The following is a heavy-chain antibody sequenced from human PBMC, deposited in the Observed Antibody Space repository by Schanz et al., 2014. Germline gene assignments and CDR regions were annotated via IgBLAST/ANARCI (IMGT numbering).Heavy chain of an antibody. J-gene: IGHJ4*02. CDR1: GFTISSYS. V-gene: IGHV3-21*01. CDR2: ISSSGSYI. CDR3: ASPSGYSDYGTYFDF. D-gene: IGHD5-12*01. Sequence: QLVGSGGGLVQPGGSLRLSCAASGFTISSYSMNWVRQAPGKGLEWVSSISSSGSYIYYADSVEGRFTISRDNSRNTLYLQMNSLRTEDTAVYYCASPSGYSDYGTYFDFWGQGTLVTVSS.